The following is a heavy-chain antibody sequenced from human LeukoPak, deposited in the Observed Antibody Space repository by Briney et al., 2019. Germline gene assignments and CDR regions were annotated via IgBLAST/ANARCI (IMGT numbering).Heavy chain of an antibody. CDR1: GFTFTSSA. J-gene: IGHJ1*01. CDR2: IVVGSGNT. V-gene: IGHV1-58*02. D-gene: IGHD4-17*01. CDR3: AAGTVTTAEYFQH. Sequence: ASVKVPCKASGFTFTSSAMQWVRQARGQRLEWIGWIVVGSGNTNYAQKFQERVTITRDMSTSTAYMELSSLRSEDTAVYYCAAGTVTTAEYFQHWGQGTLVTVSS.